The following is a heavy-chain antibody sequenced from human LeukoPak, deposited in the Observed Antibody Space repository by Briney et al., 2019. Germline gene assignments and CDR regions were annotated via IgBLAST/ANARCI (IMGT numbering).Heavy chain of an antibody. D-gene: IGHD3-10*01. CDR2: INTNTGNP. CDR1: GYTFTSYA. V-gene: IGHV7-4-1*02. Sequence: ASVKVSCKASGYTFTSYAMNWVRQAPGQGLEWMRWINTNTGNPTYAQGFTGRFVFSLDTSVSTAYLQISSLKAEDTAVYYCARGYGSGRHSVRFDYWGQGTLVTVSS. CDR3: ARGYGSGRHSVRFDY. J-gene: IGHJ4*02.